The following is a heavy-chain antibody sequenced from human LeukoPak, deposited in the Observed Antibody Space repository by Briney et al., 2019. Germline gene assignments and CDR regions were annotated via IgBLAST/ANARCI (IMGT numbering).Heavy chain of an antibody. CDR1: GGSISNYY. CDR2: IYNSGST. Sequence: SETLSLTCTVSGGSISNYYWSWIRQPPGKGLEWIGYIYNSGSTSYNPSLKSRVTISGDTSKKQFSLKLSSVTAADTAVYYCASVPGYSHYSFFDYWGQGILVTVSS. CDR3: ASVPGYSHYSFFDY. D-gene: IGHD5-18*01. J-gene: IGHJ4*02. V-gene: IGHV4-59*01.